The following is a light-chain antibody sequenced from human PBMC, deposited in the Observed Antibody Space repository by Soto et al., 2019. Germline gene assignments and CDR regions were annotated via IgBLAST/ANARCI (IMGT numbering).Light chain of an antibody. CDR1: SSSIGSNS. J-gene: IGLJ1*01. V-gene: IGLV1-40*01. Sequence: QSVLTQPPSASGTPGQRVTISCSGSSSSIGSNSVNWYQQLPGTAPQLLIYGNSNRPSGVPDRFSGSKSGTSASLAITGLQAEDEADYYCQSYDSSLSGYVFGTGTKRTVL. CDR3: QSYDSSLSGYV. CDR2: GNS.